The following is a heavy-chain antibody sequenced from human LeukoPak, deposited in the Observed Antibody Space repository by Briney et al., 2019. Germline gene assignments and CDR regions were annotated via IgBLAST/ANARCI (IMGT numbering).Heavy chain of an antibody. J-gene: IGHJ4*02. CDR3: ARDAAAGYSLAC. Sequence: SGTLSLTCGVSGGSISSGKWWSWVRQPPGKGLEWIGEISHSGSPNYNPSLKSRLTLSVDLPKNQFSLDLRSVTAADTAVYYCARDAAAGYSLACWGQGTLVTVSS. V-gene: IGHV4-4*02. D-gene: IGHD6-13*01. CDR1: GGSISSGKW. CDR2: ISHSGSP.